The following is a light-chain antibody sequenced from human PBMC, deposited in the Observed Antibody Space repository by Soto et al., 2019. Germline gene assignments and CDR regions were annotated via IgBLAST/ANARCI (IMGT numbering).Light chain of an antibody. CDR1: QNINNY. Sequence: IQMTRSPSTLSGSVGDRVTITGEASQNINNYLNWYQQKPGRAPKLLIYDASNSEAGVPSRFRGSGSGTDFTFTISRLQPEDTATYYYQQYENLPTFGQGTRLEIK. CDR2: DAS. CDR3: QQYENLPT. J-gene: IGKJ5*01. V-gene: IGKV1-33*01.